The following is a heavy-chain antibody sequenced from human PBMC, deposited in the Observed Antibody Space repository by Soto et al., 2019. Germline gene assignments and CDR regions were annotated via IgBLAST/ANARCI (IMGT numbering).Heavy chain of an antibody. CDR3: ARERRVSPSRVLRVGP. J-gene: IGHJ5*02. D-gene: IGHD6-13*01. V-gene: IGHV4-59*01. CDR2: ISYTGGS. CDR1: GGSINSDY. Sequence: PSETLSLTCTVSGGSINSDYWSWIRQPPGQGREGIDCISYTGGSNYNPSRKSRGTISVDTSTNQFSLKLNSVTAADTAVYFCARERRVSPSRVLRVGPWGQGTLVTVSS.